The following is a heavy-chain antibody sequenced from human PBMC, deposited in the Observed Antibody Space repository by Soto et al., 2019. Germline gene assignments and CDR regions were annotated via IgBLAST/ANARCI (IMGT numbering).Heavy chain of an antibody. CDR1: GRSFSGYY. V-gene: IGHV4-34*01. Sequence: SETLSLTCAVYGRSFSGYYWSWIRQPPGKGLEWIGEINHSGSTNYNPSLKSRVTISVDTSKTQFSLQLTSVTAADTAVYYCARHKGSSSWYPFDSWGEGALVTVS. J-gene: IGHJ4*02. CDR2: INHSGST. D-gene: IGHD6-13*01. CDR3: ARHKGSSSWYPFDS.